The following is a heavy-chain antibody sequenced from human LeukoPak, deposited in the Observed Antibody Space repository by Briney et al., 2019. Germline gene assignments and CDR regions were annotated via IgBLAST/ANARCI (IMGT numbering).Heavy chain of an antibody. CDR3: TRDRPTDASRVFVVR. Sequence: GGSLRLSCAASGFTFSRYAMTWVRQAPGKGLEWVSPLSSGRRYIYYADSVRGRFTISRDNAKNSLYLLMNSLRAEDTAVYYCTRDRPTDASRVFVVRWGQGTLVTVSS. D-gene: IGHD3-3*01. CDR1: GFTFSRYA. CDR2: LSSGRRYI. V-gene: IGHV3-21*01. J-gene: IGHJ4*02.